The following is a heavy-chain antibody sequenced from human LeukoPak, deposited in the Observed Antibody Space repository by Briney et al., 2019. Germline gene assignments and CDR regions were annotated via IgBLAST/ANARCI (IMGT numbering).Heavy chain of an antibody. D-gene: IGHD6-19*01. Sequence: GGSLRLSCAASGFTFSSYGMHWVRQAPGKGLEWVAFIRYDGSNKYYADSVKGRFTISRDNSKNTLYLQMNSLRAEDTAVYYYAKGVAVAAHYFDYWGQGTLVTVSS. CDR2: IRYDGSNK. CDR1: GFTFSSYG. CDR3: AKGVAVAAHYFDY. J-gene: IGHJ4*02. V-gene: IGHV3-30*02.